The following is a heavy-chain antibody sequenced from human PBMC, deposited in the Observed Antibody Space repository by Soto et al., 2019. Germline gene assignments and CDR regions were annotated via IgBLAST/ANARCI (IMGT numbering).Heavy chain of an antibody. V-gene: IGHV3-74*01. CDR3: ARDLIYGSGSYDY. D-gene: IGHD3-10*01. J-gene: IGHJ4*02. Sequence: EVQLVESGGGLVQPGGSLRLSCAASGFTFSSHWMHWVRQAPGKGLVWVSRIKTDGSGANYADSVRGRFTISRDNPKDTLYRQMNSLRAEDTAVYYCARDLIYGSGSYDYWGQGTLVTVSS. CDR2: IKTDGSGA. CDR1: GFTFSSHW.